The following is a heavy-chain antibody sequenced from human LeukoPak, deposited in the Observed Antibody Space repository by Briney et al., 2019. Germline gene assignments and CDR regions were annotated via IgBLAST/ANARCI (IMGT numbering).Heavy chain of an antibody. CDR1: GYMFNSFS. CDR3: AREGLQQLALF. Sequence: ASVKVSFKTSGYMFNSFSMHWVRQAPGQGPEWMGIINPSGGGTTYAQRFQGRVTMTTDTSTRTMYMELSSLTSEDTAVYYCAREGLQQLALFWGQGTLVAVSS. CDR2: INPSGGGT. D-gene: IGHD3-16*01. V-gene: IGHV1-46*02. J-gene: IGHJ4*02.